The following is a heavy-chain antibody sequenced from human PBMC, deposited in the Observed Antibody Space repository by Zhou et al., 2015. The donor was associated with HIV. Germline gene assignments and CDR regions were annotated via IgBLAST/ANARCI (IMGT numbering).Heavy chain of an antibody. CDR2: IDNDASRT. Sequence: VQLGGVWGETQFTLGGSLRLSCTASGFTFSYYWMHWVRQVPGKGLVWVSRIDNDASRTNYADSVKGRFTISRDNAKSTLYLQMNSLRGEDTAIYYCARWSVKGGNYEGVHHWGQGIMVTVSS. V-gene: IGHV3-74*02. D-gene: IGHD3-22*01. J-gene: IGHJ4*02. CDR1: GFTFSYYW. CDR3: ARWSVKGGNYEGVHH.